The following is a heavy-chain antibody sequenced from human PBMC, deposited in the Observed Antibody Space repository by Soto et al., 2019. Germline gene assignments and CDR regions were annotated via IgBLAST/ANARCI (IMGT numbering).Heavy chain of an antibody. Sequence: EVQLLESGGGLVQPGGSLRLSCAASGFIFRIYAMSWVRQAPGRGLEWVSSITGNGDTTYYPDSVKGRFTISSDNSKTTLFPQMNRLRVKDTAVYYCALGCPYYFGSGGGYYKSGGDHWGQGILVTVSS. V-gene: IGHV3-23*01. CDR3: ALGCPYYFGSGGGYYKSGGDH. J-gene: IGHJ5*02. CDR2: ITGNGDTT. CDR1: GFIFRIYA. D-gene: IGHD3-10*01.